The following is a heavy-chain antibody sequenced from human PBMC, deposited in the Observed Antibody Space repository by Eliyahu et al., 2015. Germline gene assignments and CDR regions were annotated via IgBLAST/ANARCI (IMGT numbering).Heavy chain of an antibody. CDR2: ISNDGDDQ. CDR3: VKLGDCSNIPCYYMDV. D-gene: IGHD2-2*01. V-gene: IGHV3-30*18. CDR1: GFTFGXYG. J-gene: IGHJ6*03. Sequence: VQLVESGGGVVQPGRSLRLSCVASGFTFGXYGMHWVRQAPGKGLEWVAVISNDGDDQDYADSVKGRFTISRDNSRKTVDLQMNSLRAEDTAMYYCVKLGDCSNIPCYYMDVWGKGTTVTVSS.